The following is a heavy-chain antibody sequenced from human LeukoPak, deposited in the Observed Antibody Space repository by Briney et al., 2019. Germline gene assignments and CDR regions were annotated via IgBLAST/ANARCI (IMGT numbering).Heavy chain of an antibody. CDR3: ARSPWSIAAAGTSVWFDP. Sequence: EASVKVSCKASGYTFTSYGISWVRQAPGQGLEWMGWISAYNGNTNYAQKLLGRVTMTTDTSTSTAYMELRSLRSDDTAVYYCARSPWSIAAAGTSVWFDPWGQGTLVTVSS. J-gene: IGHJ5*02. D-gene: IGHD6-13*01. CDR1: GYTFTSYG. V-gene: IGHV1-18*01. CDR2: ISAYNGNT.